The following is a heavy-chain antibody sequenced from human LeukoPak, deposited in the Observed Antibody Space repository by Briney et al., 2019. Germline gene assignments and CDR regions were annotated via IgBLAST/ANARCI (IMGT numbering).Heavy chain of an antibody. Sequence: SVKVSCKASGGTFSSYAISWVRQAPGQGLEWMGRIIPIFGTANYAQKFQGRVTITTDESTSTAYMELSRLRSEDTAVYYCAREVVNDFWSGDDYYYYYYMDVWGKGTTVTVSS. CDR3: AREVVNDFWSGDDYYYYYYMDV. J-gene: IGHJ6*03. CDR1: GGTFSSYA. CDR2: IIPIFGTA. V-gene: IGHV1-69*05. D-gene: IGHD3-3*01.